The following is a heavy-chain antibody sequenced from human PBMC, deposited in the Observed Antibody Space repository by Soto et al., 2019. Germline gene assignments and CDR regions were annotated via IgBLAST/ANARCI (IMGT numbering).Heavy chain of an antibody. D-gene: IGHD2-2*01. CDR1: GFTFSNAW. V-gene: IGHV3-15*01. CDR2: IKSKVDGGTA. J-gene: IGHJ6*02. Sequence: PGGSLRLSCAASGFTFSNAWMNWVRQGPGKGLEWLGRIKSKVDGGTADYGAATKGRFNISRDDLKNMLYLQMNSLKPDDTAVYYCTTLSYLYYDGMDVWGQGTTVTVSS. CDR3: TTLSYLYYDGMDV.